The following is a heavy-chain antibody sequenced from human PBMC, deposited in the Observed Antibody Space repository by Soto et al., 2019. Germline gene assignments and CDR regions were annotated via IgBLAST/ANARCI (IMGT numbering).Heavy chain of an antibody. CDR3: AREGYSSSWALDY. CDR2: IYYSGST. J-gene: IGHJ4*02. D-gene: IGHD6-13*01. V-gene: IGHV4-59*01. Sequence: QVQLQESGPGLVKPSETLSLTCTVSGGSISSYYWSWIRQPPGKGLEWIGYIYYSGSTNYNPSLKSRVTISVDTSKNQFSLKLSSVTAADTAVYYCAREGYSSSWALDYRGQGTLVTVSS. CDR1: GGSISSYY.